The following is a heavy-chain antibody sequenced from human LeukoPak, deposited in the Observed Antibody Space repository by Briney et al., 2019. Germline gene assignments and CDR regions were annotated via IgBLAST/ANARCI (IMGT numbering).Heavy chain of an antibody. CDR3: AKDVGYCSSTTCYKPFEY. V-gene: IGHV3-23*01. Sequence: GGSLRLSCAASGFTFSNYAMSWVRQAPGKGLEWVSAFSGSGGNTYYADSVKGRFTISRDNSKNTLYLQMNSLRAEDTAVYYCAKDVGYCSSTTCYKPFEYCGQGALVTVSS. J-gene: IGHJ4*02. CDR1: GFTFSNYA. CDR2: FSGSGGNT. D-gene: IGHD2-2*02.